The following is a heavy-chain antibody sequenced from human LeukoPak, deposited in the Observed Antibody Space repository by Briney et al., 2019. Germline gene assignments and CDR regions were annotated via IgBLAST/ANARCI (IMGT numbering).Heavy chain of an antibody. Sequence: PSETLSLTCAVSGGSISSNWWSWVRQPPGKGLEWIGEIYHSGTTNSNPSLKSRVTISVDKTKNQFSLKLSSVTAADTAVYYCARQIASSFDPWGQGTLVTVSS. D-gene: IGHD2-15*01. CDR3: ARQIASSFDP. V-gene: IGHV4-4*02. CDR2: IYHSGTT. J-gene: IGHJ5*02. CDR1: GGSISSNW.